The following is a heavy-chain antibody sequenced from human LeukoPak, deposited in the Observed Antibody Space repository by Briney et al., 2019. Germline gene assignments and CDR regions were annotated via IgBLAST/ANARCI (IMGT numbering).Heavy chain of an antibody. CDR2: IYYSGST. J-gene: IGHJ5*02. V-gene: IGHV4-59*01. CDR3: ARGARRFGEDNWFDP. Sequence: SETLSLTYTVSGGSISSYYWSWIRQPPGKGLEWIGYIYYSGSTNYNPSLKSRVTISVDTSKNQFSLKLSSVTAADTAVYYCARGARRFGEDNWFDPWGQGTLVTVSS. D-gene: IGHD3-10*01. CDR1: GGSISSYY.